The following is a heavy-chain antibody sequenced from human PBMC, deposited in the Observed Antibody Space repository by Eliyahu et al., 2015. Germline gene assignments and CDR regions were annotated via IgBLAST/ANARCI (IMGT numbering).Heavy chain of an antibody. J-gene: IGHJ5*02. CDR3: ARSQGSGWYYWFDP. V-gene: IGHV4-31*03. CDR1: GXSIXRGGYY. CDR2: IYYSGST. D-gene: IGHD6-19*01. Sequence: QVQLQESGPGXVKPSQTLSLTCPXXGXSIXRGGYYWSWIRQHPGKGLEWIGYIYYSGSTYYNPSLKSRVTISVDTSKNQFSLKLSSVTAADTAVYYCARSQGSGWYYWFDPWGQGTLVTVSS.